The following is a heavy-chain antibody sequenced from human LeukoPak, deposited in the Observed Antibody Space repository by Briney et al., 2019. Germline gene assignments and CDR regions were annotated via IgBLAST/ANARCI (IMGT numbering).Heavy chain of an antibody. CDR2: ISNSDYRT. CDR3: AKGPKQLLVGSRGYYFDS. Sequence: HPGGSLRLSCAASGFTFSSYAMSWVRQAPGEWREGVSTISNSDYRTYYADSVKRRFTISRDNPKNPLYMQMNSLRAEDTAVYYCAKGPKQLLVGSRGYYFDSWGQGTLVTVSS. D-gene: IGHD6-13*01. CDR1: GFTFSSYA. J-gene: IGHJ4*02. V-gene: IGHV3-23*01.